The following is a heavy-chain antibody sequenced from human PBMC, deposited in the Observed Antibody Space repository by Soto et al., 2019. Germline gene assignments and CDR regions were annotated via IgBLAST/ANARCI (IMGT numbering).Heavy chain of an antibody. Sequence: QVQLVQSGTEVKKPGSSVKVSCKASGGTFNNYAISWVRPAPGQGLEWMGGLVPLFGTTNYAQKFQGRVTITADESTSTAYMELNSLRFEDTALYYCARGITSNPPPLSGQGTTVTVSS. CDR1: GGTFNNYA. CDR3: ARGITSNPPPL. D-gene: IGHD4-4*01. V-gene: IGHV1-69*12. CDR2: LVPLFGTT. J-gene: IGHJ6*02.